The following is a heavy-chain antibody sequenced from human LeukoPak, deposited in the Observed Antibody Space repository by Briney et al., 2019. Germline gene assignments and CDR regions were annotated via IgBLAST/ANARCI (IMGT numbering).Heavy chain of an antibody. D-gene: IGHD6-13*01. CDR3: ARARVAAAGSIPDY. Sequence: GGSLRLSCAASGFTFSSYSVNWVRQAPGKGLEWVSSISSSSSYIYYADSVKGRFTISRDNAKNSLYLQMNSLRAEDTAVYYCARARVAAAGSIPDYWGQGTLVTVSS. CDR2: ISSSSSYI. V-gene: IGHV3-21*01. CDR1: GFTFSSYS. J-gene: IGHJ4*02.